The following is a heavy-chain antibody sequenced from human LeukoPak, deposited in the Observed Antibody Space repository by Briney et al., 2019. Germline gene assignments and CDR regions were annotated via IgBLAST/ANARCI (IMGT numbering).Heavy chain of an antibody. D-gene: IGHD3-9*01. CDR3: ATVARYDILTGYYRNWFDP. J-gene: IGHJ5*02. Sequence: GASVKVSCKVSGYTLTELSMHWVRQAPGKGLEWTGGFDPEDGETIYAQKFQGRVTMTEDTSTDTAYMELSSLRSEDTAVYYCATVARYDILTGYYRNWFDPWGQGTLVTVSS. CDR1: GYTLTELS. CDR2: FDPEDGET. V-gene: IGHV1-24*01.